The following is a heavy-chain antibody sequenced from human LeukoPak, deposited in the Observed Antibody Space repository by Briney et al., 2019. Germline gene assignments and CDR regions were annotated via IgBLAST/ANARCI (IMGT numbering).Heavy chain of an antibody. CDR3: ASAIFPYGWFDP. CDR2: MNPNSGNT. D-gene: IGHD3-3*01. J-gene: IGHJ5*02. V-gene: IGHV1-8*01. Sequence: RASVKVSCKASGYTFTSYDINWVRQPTGQGLEWMGWMNPNSGNTGYAQKFQGRVTMTRNTSISTAYMELSSLRSEDTAVYYCASAIFPYGWFDPWGQGTLVTVSS. CDR1: GYTFTSYD.